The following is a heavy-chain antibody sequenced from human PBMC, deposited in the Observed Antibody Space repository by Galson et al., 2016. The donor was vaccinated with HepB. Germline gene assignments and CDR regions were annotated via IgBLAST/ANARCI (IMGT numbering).Heavy chain of an antibody. CDR1: GFTFSDYA. D-gene: IGHD3-16*01. V-gene: IGHV3-30-3*01. CDR2: TSYTGGDE. Sequence: SLRLSCAASGFTFSDYAMHWIRQSPGKGLEWVAGTSYTGGDEYYANTVKGRFTITRDNSKNTLDLHMTSLRPEDTSLYYCAREETFGDAFDLWGQGTMVIVSS. J-gene: IGHJ3*01. CDR3: AREETFGDAFDL.